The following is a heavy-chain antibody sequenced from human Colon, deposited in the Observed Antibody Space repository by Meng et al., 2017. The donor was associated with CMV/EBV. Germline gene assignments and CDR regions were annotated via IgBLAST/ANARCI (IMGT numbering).Heavy chain of an antibody. CDR1: GFTSSSFG. Sequence: GGSLRLSCAASGFTSSSFGMNWVRQPPGKGLEWIASISTIGGFMYYATIVRGRFTISRDNAKHSMYLQMTSLNAEATAVYYCARDSNDFSDYAHWFDAWGQGTLVAVSS. D-gene: IGHD4-11*01. V-gene: IGHV3-21*01. CDR2: ISTIGGFM. J-gene: IGHJ5*01. CDR3: ARDSNDFSDYAHWFDA.